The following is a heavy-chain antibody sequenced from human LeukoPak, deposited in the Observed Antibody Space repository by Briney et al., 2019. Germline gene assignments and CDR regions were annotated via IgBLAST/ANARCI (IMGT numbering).Heavy chain of an antibody. J-gene: IGHJ6*03. CDR3: AREGRGGRYYYYYMDV. Sequence: PSQTLSLTCTVSGGSISSGSYYWSWIRQPAGKGLEWIGRIYTSGSTNYNPSLKSRVTISVDTSKNQFSLKLSSVTAADTAVYYCAREGRGGRYYYYYMDVWGKGTTVTVSS. CDR1: GGSISSGSYY. CDR2: IYTSGST. D-gene: IGHD5-12*01. V-gene: IGHV4-61*02.